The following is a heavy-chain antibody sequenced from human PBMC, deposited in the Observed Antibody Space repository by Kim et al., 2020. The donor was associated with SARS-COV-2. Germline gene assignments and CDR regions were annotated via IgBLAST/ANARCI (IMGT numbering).Heavy chain of an antibody. Sequence: KGRFTISRDNSKNTRYLQLNSLRAGDTAVYYCAKAGYCSSTSCSNWFDPWGQGTLVTVSP. J-gene: IGHJ5*02. D-gene: IGHD2-2*01. CDR3: AKAGYCSSTSCSNWFDP. V-gene: IGHV3-30*02.